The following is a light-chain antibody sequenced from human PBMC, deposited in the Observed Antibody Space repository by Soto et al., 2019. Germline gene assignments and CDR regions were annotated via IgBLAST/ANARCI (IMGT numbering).Light chain of an antibody. CDR2: DAS. J-gene: IGKJ3*01. CDR1: QSVSRY. CDR3: QQRSNGFT. V-gene: IGKV3-11*01. Sequence: EIVLAQSPATLSLSPGERATLSCRASQSVSRYLAWYQQIPGQAPRLLIYDASNRATGIPARFSGSGSGTDFTLTISSLEPEDFAVYYCQQRSNGFTFGPGTKVDIK.